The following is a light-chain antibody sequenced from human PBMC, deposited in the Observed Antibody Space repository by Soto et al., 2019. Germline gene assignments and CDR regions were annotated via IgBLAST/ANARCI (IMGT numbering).Light chain of an antibody. CDR1: QSISSW. Sequence: DIQMTQSPSTLSASVVDRVTITCRASQSISSWLAWYQQKPGKAPKLLIYDASSLESGVPSRFSGSGSGTEFTLTISSLQPDDFATYYCQQYNSQSTFGQGTKVDIK. J-gene: IGKJ1*01. CDR2: DAS. V-gene: IGKV1-5*01. CDR3: QQYNSQST.